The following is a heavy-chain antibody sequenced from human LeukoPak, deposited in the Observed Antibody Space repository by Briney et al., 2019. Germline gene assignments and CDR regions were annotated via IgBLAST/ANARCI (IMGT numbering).Heavy chain of an antibody. V-gene: IGHV4-59*01. D-gene: IGHD3-10*01. CDR3: ARARGPYGSGSYYPPYYYFDY. J-gene: IGHJ4*02. Sequence: SETLSLTCTVSGGSISSYYWSWIRQPPGKGLEWIGYIYYSGSTNYNPSLKSRVTISVDTSKNQFSLKLSSVTAEDTAVYYCARARGPYGSGSYYPPYYYFDYWGQGTLVTVSS. CDR1: GGSISSYY. CDR2: IYYSGST.